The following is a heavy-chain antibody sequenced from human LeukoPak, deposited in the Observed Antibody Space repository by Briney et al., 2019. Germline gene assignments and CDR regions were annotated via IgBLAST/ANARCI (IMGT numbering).Heavy chain of an antibody. CDR1: GGTFSSYA. Sequence: SVKVCCKASGGTFSSYAISRVRQAPGQGLEWMGGIIPIFGTANYAQKFQGRVTITADKSTSTAYKELSSLRSEDTAVYYCAKSRELSLYYFDYWGQGTLVTVSS. CDR3: AKSRELSLYYFDY. D-gene: IGHD3-16*02. V-gene: IGHV1-69*06. CDR2: IIPIFGTA. J-gene: IGHJ4*02.